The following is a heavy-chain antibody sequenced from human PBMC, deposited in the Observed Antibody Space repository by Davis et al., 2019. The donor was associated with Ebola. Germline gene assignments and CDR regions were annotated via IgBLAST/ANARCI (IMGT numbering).Heavy chain of an antibody. D-gene: IGHD5-18*01. Sequence: MPSETLSLTCAVYGGSFSGYYWSWIRQPPGKGLEWIGDINHSGSTNYNPSLKSRVTISVDTSKNQFSLKLSSVTAADTAVYYCARGQGFWLVGYSYGVDYLDYWGQGTLVTVSS. V-gene: IGHV4-34*01. CDR3: ARGQGFWLVGYSYGVDYLDY. J-gene: IGHJ4*02. CDR2: INHSGST. CDR1: GGSFSGYY.